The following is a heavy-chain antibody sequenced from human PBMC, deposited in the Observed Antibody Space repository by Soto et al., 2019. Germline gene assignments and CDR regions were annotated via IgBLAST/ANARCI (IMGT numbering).Heavy chain of an antibody. V-gene: IGHV4-34*02. CDR3: APVRNFDKLFSL. D-gene: IGHD3-10*01. CDR2: INHGGSA. Sequence: QVQLQQWGAGLLKPSETLSLTCAVYGGSIRNYYWSWIRQPPGKGLQWIGEINHGGSANYNPSLNSRVTISLDTSKNRFFLTLSSVTAADTAVYYCAPVRNFDKLFSLWGQGTPVTVSS. CDR1: GGSIRNYY. J-gene: IGHJ4*02.